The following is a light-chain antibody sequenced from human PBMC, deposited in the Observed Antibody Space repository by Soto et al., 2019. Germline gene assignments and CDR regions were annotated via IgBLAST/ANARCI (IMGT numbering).Light chain of an antibody. CDR3: QQTDSTPIT. CDR1: QIIVTY. CDR2: GAS. J-gene: IGKJ5*01. Sequence: DVLVTQSPSSLSAPVGDRVTITCRASQIIVTYLSWYQQRPGKAPTLLIYGASTLQRGVPSRFSGSGSGTDFTLTINSLQPEDSATYYCQQTDSTPITFGRGTRLEIK. V-gene: IGKV1-39*01.